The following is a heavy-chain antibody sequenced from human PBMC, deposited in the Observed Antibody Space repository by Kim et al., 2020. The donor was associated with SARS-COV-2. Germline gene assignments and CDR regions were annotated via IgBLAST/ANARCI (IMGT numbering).Heavy chain of an antibody. V-gene: IGHV4-59*01. J-gene: IGHJ4*02. Sequence: NYNPSLKSRVTISMDTSKNQFSLKLRSVTAADTAVYYCARVSRYGDKVDYWGQGTLVTVSS. D-gene: IGHD4-17*01. CDR3: ARVSRYGDKVDY.